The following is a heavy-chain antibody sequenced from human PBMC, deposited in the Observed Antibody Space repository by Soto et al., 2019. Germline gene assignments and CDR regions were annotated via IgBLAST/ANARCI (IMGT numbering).Heavy chain of an antibody. CDR1: GGTFSGYA. CDR3: AKDPRSITGTTSTEDFQH. V-gene: IGHV1-69*01. CDR2: IIPVLGIT. D-gene: IGHD1-20*01. Sequence: QAQLMQSGAEVKKPGSSVKVSCKASGGTFSGYAINWMRQAPGQGLEWMGGIIPVLGITNYAQKFQGRITIAADESTGTAHMDLRSLSSEDTAVYYCAKDPRSITGTTSTEDFQHWGQGTLVTVSS. J-gene: IGHJ1*01.